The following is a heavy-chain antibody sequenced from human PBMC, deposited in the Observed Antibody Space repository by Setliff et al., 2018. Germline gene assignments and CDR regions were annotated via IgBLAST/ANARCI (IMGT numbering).Heavy chain of an antibody. CDR2: NYHNCNT. CDR3: ARDRTAYSYGMDV. CDR1: GGSISPYF. J-gene: IGHJ6*02. V-gene: IGHV4-59*01. D-gene: IGHD5-18*01. Sequence: NPSETLSLTCTVSGGSISPYFWSWIRQSPGKGLEWIGYNYHNCNTNFHPSLKARVTMSVDTSKNQFALNLRSVTAADSAVYYCARDRTAYSYGMDVWGQGTTVTVSS.